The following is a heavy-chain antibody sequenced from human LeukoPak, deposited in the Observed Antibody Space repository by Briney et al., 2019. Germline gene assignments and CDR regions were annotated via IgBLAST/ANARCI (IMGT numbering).Heavy chain of an antibody. D-gene: IGHD3-3*01. V-gene: IGHV4-61*02. Sequence: PSQTLSLTCTVSGGSISSGSYYWSWIRQPAGKGLEWIGRIYTSGSTNYNPSLKSRVTISVDTSKNQFSLKLSSVTAADTAVYYCARGPITIFGVAPFDYWGQGTLVTVSS. CDR1: GGSISSGSYY. CDR2: IYTSGST. J-gene: IGHJ4*02. CDR3: ARGPITIFGVAPFDY.